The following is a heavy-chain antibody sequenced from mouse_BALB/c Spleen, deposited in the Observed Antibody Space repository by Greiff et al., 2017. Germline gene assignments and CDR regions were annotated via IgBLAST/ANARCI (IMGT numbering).Heavy chain of an antibody. CDR1: GYTFTSYW. J-gene: IGHJ4*01. CDR2: INPSNGRT. Sequence: QVQLQQPGAELVKPGASVKLSCKASGYTFTSYWMHWVKQRPGQGLEWIGEINPSNGRTNYNEKFKSKTTLTVDKSSSTAYMQLSSLTSEDSAVYYYARCDYDGYYYAVDYWGQGTSVTVSA. D-gene: IGHD2-4*01. CDR3: ARCDYDGYYYAVDY. V-gene: IGHV1S81*02.